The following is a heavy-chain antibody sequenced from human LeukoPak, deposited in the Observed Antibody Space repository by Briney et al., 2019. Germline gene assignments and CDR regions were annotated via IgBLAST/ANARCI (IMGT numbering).Heavy chain of an antibody. D-gene: IGHD3-10*01. V-gene: IGHV5-51*01. CDR2: IYPGDSDT. CDR3: AILSVAGLFDY. Sequence: GESLKISCKGSGYSFTSYWFGWVRQMPGKGLEWMGIIYPGDSDTRYSPSFQGQVTISADRPISIAYLQWSSLKASDTAMYYCAILSVAGLFDYWGQGTLVTVSS. CDR1: GYSFTSYW. J-gene: IGHJ4*02.